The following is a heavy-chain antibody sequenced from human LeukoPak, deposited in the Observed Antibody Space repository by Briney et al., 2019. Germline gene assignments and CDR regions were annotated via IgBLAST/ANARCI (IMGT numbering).Heavy chain of an antibody. D-gene: IGHD6-19*01. CDR3: AQSSGRYLDN. CDR2: FYYTGRN. CDR1: GDSISNNY. Sequence: SETLSLSCTVSGDSISNNYWSWIRQSPGKGLEWIGYFYYTGRNKYNRSLPSPVTMSVHTSKNQFSLELSSVTSADTAVYYCAQSSGRYLDNWGQGILVTVSS. J-gene: IGHJ4*02. V-gene: IGHV4-59*01.